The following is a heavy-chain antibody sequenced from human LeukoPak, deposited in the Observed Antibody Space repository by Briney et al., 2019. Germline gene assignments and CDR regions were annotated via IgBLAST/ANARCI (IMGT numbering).Heavy chain of an antibody. D-gene: IGHD3-10*01. CDR1: GFTFSSYS. V-gene: IGHV3-21*01. CDR3: ARGEYGSGSYHIDY. Sequence: PGGSLRLSCAASGFTFSSYSMNWVRQAPGKGLEWVSFISGSSGYIYYADSVKGRFTISRDNAKNSLYLQMNSLRDEDTAVYYCARGEYGSGSYHIDYWGQGTLVTVSS. CDR2: ISGSSGYI. J-gene: IGHJ4*02.